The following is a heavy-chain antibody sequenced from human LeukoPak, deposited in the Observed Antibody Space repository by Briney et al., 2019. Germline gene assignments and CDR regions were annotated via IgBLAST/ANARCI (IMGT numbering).Heavy chain of an antibody. CDR2: ISGSGGST. CDR1: GFTFSSYA. CDR3: ARGTGAGLVQAYYFDY. V-gene: IGHV3-23*01. D-gene: IGHD3/OR15-3a*01. J-gene: IGHJ4*02. Sequence: PGGSLRLSCAASGFTFSSYAMSWVRQAPGKGLEWVSAISGSGGSTYYADSVKGRFTISRDNSKNTLYLQMNSLRAEDTAVYYCARGTGAGLVQAYYFDYWGQGTLVTVSS.